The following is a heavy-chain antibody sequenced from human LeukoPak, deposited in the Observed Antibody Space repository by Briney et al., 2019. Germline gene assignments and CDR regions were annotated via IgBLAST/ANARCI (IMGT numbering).Heavy chain of an antibody. CDR2: IYYSGST. D-gene: IGHD3-22*01. J-gene: IGHJ3*02. V-gene: IGHV4-59*12. Sequence: SETLSLTCTVSGGSISSYYWSWIRQPPGKGLEWIGYIYYSGSTNYNPSLKSRVTISVDTSKNQFSLKLSSVTAADTAVYYCAREGFATMIVVGSDAFDIWGQGTMVTVSS. CDR3: AREGFATMIVVGSDAFDI. CDR1: GGSISSYY.